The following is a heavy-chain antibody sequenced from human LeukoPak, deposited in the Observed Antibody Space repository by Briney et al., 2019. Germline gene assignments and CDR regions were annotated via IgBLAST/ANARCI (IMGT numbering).Heavy chain of an antibody. Sequence: SETLSLTCAVYGGSFSGHYWSWIRQPPGKGLEWIGEINHSGSTNYNPSLKSRVTISVDTSKNQFSLKLSSVTAADTAVYYCARVRYSYGFDYWGQGTLVTVSS. CDR1: GGSFSGHY. CDR2: INHSGST. J-gene: IGHJ4*02. CDR3: ARVRYSYGFDY. V-gene: IGHV4-34*01. D-gene: IGHD5-18*01.